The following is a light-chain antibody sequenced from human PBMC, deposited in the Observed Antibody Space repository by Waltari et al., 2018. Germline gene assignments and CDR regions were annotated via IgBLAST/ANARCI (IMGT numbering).Light chain of an antibody. V-gene: IGLV2-23*02. CDR1: SSDVGSYNL. CDR3: CSYAGSSTSYV. J-gene: IGLJ1*01. CDR2: EVS. Sequence: QSALTQPASVSGSPGQSITISCTGTSSDVGSYNLVSWYQQHPGKAPKLMIYEVSKRPSGVSNRFSGSKSGNTASLTISGLHAEDEADYYCCSYAGSSTSYVFGTGTKVTVL.